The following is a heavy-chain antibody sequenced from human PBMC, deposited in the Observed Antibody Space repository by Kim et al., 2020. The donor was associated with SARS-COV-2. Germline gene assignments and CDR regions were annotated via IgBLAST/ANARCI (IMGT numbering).Heavy chain of an antibody. D-gene: IGHD2-21*02. Sequence: GGSLRLSCAASGFTFSTNAMSWVRQAPGKGLQWVSTIRGSGGTYFADSVKGRFTISRDNSKNTLYLQMNSLRAEDTAVYYCAKGGDWATDYWGQGTLVTVSS. CDR1: GFTFSTNA. CDR3: AKGGDWATDY. J-gene: IGHJ4*02. V-gene: IGHV3-23*01. CDR2: IRGSGGT.